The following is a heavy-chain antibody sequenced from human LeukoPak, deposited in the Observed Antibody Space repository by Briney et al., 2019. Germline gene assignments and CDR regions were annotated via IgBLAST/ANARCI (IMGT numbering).Heavy chain of an antibody. CDR3: AGDDIAAAGRRKVYYYYGMDV. D-gene: IGHD6-13*01. CDR2: ISAYNGNT. Sequence: ASVKVSCKASGYTFTSYGISWVRQAPGQGLEWMGWISAYNGNTNYAQKLQGRVTMTTDTSTSTAYMELRSLRSDDTAAYYCAGDDIAAAGRRKVYYYYGMDVWGQGTTVTVSS. J-gene: IGHJ6*02. CDR1: GYTFTSYG. V-gene: IGHV1-18*01.